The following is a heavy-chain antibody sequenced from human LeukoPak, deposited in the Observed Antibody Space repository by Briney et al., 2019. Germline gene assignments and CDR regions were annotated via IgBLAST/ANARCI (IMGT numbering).Heavy chain of an antibody. CDR3: AREQKAYSNYPNYDY. CDR2: ISFDGSNK. CDR1: GGTFSSYA. J-gene: IGHJ4*02. V-gene: IGHV3-30*04. Sequence: SCKASGGTFSSYAISWVRQAPGKGLEWVALISFDGSNKYYADSVKGRFTISRDNSKNTLYLQMNSLRAEDTAIYYCAREQKAYSNYPNYDYWGQGTLVTVSS. D-gene: IGHD4-11*01.